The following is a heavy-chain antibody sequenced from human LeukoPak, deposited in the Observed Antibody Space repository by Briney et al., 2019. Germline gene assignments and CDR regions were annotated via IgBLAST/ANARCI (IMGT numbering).Heavy chain of an antibody. V-gene: IGHV4-34*01. J-gene: IGHJ6*03. D-gene: IGHD1-1*01. CDR3: ARGRRFYYYYYMDV. CDR2: INHSGST. Sequence: SETLSLTCAVYGGSFSAYYWSWIRQPPRKGLEWIGEINHSGSTNYNPSLKSRVTISVDTSKNQFSLKLSSVTAADTAVYYCARGRRFYYYYYMDVWGKGTTVTVSS. CDR1: GGSFSAYY.